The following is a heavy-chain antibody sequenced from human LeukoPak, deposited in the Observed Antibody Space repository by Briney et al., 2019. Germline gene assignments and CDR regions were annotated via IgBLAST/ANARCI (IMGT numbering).Heavy chain of an antibody. D-gene: IGHD2-15*01. J-gene: IGHJ5*02. CDR1: RFTFSSYS. CDR3: ARARTGGTWSFDP. Sequence: GGSLRLSCAASRFTFSSYSMNWVRQAPGKGLEWVSSITGSGTYIYYADSVKGRFTLSRDNAKNSLYLQMNSLRAEDTAVYYCARARTGGTWSFDPWGQGTLVTVSS. V-gene: IGHV3-21*01. CDR2: ITGSGTYI.